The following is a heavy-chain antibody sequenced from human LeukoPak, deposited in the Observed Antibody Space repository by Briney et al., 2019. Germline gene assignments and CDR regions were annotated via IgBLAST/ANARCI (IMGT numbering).Heavy chain of an antibody. J-gene: IGHJ5*02. V-gene: IGHV4-4*07. CDR1: GGSISSYY. CDR3: ARHYTSGFNYFDP. D-gene: IGHD2-8*01. Sequence: KPSETLSLTCTVSGGSISSYYRSWIRKPGGKGLEWIGRVYTSGSTNYNPSLKNRVTMSVDTSKNQFSLKLSSVTAADTAVCYCARHYTSGFNYFDPWGQGTLVTVSS. CDR2: VYTSGST.